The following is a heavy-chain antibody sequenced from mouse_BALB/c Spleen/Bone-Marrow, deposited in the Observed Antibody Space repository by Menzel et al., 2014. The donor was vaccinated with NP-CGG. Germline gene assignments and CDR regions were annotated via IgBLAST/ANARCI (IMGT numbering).Heavy chain of an antibody. D-gene: IGHD2-3*01. J-gene: IGHJ4*01. CDR2: ISSGGSYT. CDR3: ARRDGGPMDY. Sequence: EVNVVESGGDLVKPGGSLKLSCAASGFTFSNYGMSWVRQTPDKRLEWVATISSGGSYTYYPDSVKGRFTISRDNAKNTLYLQMSSLKSEDTAMYYCARRDGGPMDYWGQGTSVTVSS. V-gene: IGHV5-6*02. CDR1: GFTFSNYG.